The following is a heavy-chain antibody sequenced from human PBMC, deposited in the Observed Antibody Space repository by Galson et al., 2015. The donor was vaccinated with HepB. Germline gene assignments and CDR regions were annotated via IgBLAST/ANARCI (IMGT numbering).Heavy chain of an antibody. CDR2: ISGSGGST. CDR1: GFTFSSYA. D-gene: IGHD3-22*01. V-gene: IGHV3-23*01. CDR3: AKDIYDSSGYYPPPLDY. Sequence: SLRLSCAASGFTFSSYAMSWVRQAPGKGLEWVSAISGSGGSTYYADSVKGRFTISRDNSKNTLYLQMNSLRAEDTAVYYCAKDIYDSSGYYPPPLDYWGQGTLVTVSS. J-gene: IGHJ4*02.